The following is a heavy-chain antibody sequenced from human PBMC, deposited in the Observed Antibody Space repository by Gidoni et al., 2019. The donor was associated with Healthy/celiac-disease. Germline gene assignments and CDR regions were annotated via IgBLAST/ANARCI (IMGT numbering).Heavy chain of an antibody. CDR2: IYWDDDK. CDR3: AHSLHYCSGGSCYLLPFDY. D-gene: IGHD2-15*01. Sequence: QITLKESGPTLVKPTQTLTLTCTFSGFSLSTRGVGVGWIRQPPGKALEWLALIYWDDDKRYSPSLKSRLNITKETSKNQVVLTMTNMDPVDTATYYCAHSLHYCSGGSCYLLPFDYWGQGTLVTVSS. V-gene: IGHV2-5*02. CDR1: GFSLSTRGVG. J-gene: IGHJ4*02.